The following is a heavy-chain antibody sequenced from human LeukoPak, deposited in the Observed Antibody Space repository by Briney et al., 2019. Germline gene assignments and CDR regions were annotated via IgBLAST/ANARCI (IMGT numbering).Heavy chain of an antibody. V-gene: IGHV4-61*02. CDR3: ARHYLSDGILSTFDP. D-gene: IGHD2/OR15-2a*01. Sequence: PSQTLSLTCTVSGGSISSGSYYWSWIRQPAGKGLEWIGRIYTSGSTNYNPSLKSRVTISVDTSKNQFSLKLSSVTAADTAVYYCARHYLSDGILSTFDPWGQGTLVTVSS. J-gene: IGHJ5*02. CDR1: GGSISSGSYY. CDR2: IYTSGST.